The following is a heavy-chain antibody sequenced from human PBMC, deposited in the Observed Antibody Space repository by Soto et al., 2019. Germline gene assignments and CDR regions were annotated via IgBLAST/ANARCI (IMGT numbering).Heavy chain of an antibody. V-gene: IGHV1-18*01. Sequence: ASVKVSCKASGYNFTSYGISWVRQAPGQGLEWMGWISPHNDRTKYARRFQGRVTMTTETPTSTVYMELGSLRSDDTAVYYCARDPYYSSGRYFYHDDFDFWGQGTVVTVSS. J-gene: IGHJ3*01. CDR1: GYNFTSYG. CDR3: ARDPYYSSGRYFYHDDFDF. D-gene: IGHD6-19*01. CDR2: ISPHNDRT.